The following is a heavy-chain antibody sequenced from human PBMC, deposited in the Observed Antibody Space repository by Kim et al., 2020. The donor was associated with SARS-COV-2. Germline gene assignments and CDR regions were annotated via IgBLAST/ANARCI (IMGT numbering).Heavy chain of an antibody. V-gene: IGHV3-33*06. CDR1: GFTFSSYG. CDR3: AKEWYYASGSYHFDY. J-gene: IGHJ4*02. CDR2: IWYDGNNK. D-gene: IGHD3-10*01. Sequence: GGSLRLSCAASGFTFSSYGMHWVRQAPGKGLEWVAVIWYDGNNKYYADSVKGRLTISRDNSKNTLYLQMNSLRAEDTAVYFYAKEWYYASGSYHFDYWGQGTLVTVSS.